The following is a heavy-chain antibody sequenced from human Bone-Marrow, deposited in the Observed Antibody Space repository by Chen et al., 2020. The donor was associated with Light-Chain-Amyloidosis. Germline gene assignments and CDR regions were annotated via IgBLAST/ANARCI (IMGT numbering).Heavy chain of an antibody. V-gene: IGHV3-30*02. Sequence: GGGVVQPGGSLSLSCAASGFTFSRYGMHWVRQAPGKGLEWVAFIRYDGSNKYYADSVKGRFTISRDKSKNTLYLQMNSLRAEDTAVYYCAKEPSRHMVRGEPELDYWGQGTLVTVSS. D-gene: IGHD3-10*01. CDR2: IRYDGSNK. J-gene: IGHJ4*02. CDR3: AKEPSRHMVRGEPELDY. CDR1: GFTFSRYG.